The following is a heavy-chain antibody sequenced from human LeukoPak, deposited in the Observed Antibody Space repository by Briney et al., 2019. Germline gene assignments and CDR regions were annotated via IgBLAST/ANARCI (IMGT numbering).Heavy chain of an antibody. CDR1: GFTFSSYS. CDR2: ISYDGSNK. V-gene: IGHV3-30*04. CDR3: ARDPYGSGSYSFDY. J-gene: IGHJ4*02. D-gene: IGHD3-10*01. Sequence: GGSLRLSCAASGFTFSSYSTHWVRQAPGKGLEWVAVISYDGSNKYYADSVKGRFTISRDNSKNTLYLHMHSLRAEDTAVYYCARDPYGSGSYSFDYWGQGTLVTVSS.